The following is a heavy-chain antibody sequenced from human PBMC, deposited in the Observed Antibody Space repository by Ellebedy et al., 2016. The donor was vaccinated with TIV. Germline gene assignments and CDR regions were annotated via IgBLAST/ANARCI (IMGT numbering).Heavy chain of an antibody. J-gene: IGHJ3*02. V-gene: IGHV3-7*01. D-gene: IGHD4-11*01. CDR3: ATVGSYGNYLSPTHAFVI. CDR1: GFTFSSYW. Sequence: GESLKISCAASGFTFSSYWMTWVRQAPGKGLEWVANINQDGSEKFYVDSVNGRFTVSRDNAKNSLYLHLNSLRAEDTAMYYCATVGSYGNYLSPTHAFVIWGQGTMVTVSS. CDR2: INQDGSEK.